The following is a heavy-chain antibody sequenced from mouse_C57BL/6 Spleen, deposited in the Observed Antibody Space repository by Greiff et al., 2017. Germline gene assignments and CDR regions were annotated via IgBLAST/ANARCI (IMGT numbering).Heavy chain of an antibody. CDR3: ARYYYGSSYGAMDY. D-gene: IGHD1-1*01. Sequence: EVMLVESGGDLVKPGGSLKLSCAASGFTFSSYGMSWVRQTPDKRLEWVATISSGGSYTYYPDSVKGRFTISRDNAKNTLYLQTSSLKSEDTAMYYCARYYYGSSYGAMDYWGQGTSVTVSS. V-gene: IGHV5-6*01. CDR2: ISSGGSYT. CDR1: GFTFSSYG. J-gene: IGHJ4*01.